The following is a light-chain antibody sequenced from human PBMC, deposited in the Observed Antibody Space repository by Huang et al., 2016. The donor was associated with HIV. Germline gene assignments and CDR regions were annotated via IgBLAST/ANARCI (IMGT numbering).Light chain of an antibody. Sequence: DIVMTQSPESLAVSPGERATIHCKSSQTVLYSINKKNYLSWFQQKPGRPPKLLIYWATTRESGVPDRFSGSGSGTDFTLTINNLQAEDVAVYFCLQYYSVPQTFGHGTKVEIK. CDR1: QTVLYSINKKNY. J-gene: IGKJ1*01. CDR3: LQYYSVPQT. CDR2: WAT. V-gene: IGKV4-1*01.